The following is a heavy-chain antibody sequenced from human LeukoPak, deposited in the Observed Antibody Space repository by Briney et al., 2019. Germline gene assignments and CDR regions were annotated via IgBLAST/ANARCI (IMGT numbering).Heavy chain of an antibody. D-gene: IGHD3-3*01. CDR3: ARGGVRITIFGVVTPFDY. CDR2: INHSGST. CDR1: GGAFSGYY. Sequence: KPSGTLSLTCAVYGGAFSGYYWSWIRQPPGKGLEWVGGINHSGSTNYNPSLKSRVTISVDTSKNQFSLKLSSVTAADTAVYYCARGGVRITIFGVVTPFDYWGQGTLVTVSS. J-gene: IGHJ4*02. V-gene: IGHV4-34*01.